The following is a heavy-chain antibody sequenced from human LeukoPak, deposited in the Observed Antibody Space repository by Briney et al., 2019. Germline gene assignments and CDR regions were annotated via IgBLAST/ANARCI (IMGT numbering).Heavy chain of an antibody. Sequence: GGSLRLSCAASGFTFNSYAMSWVRQAPGKGLEWVSAISGSGGSTYYADSVKGRFTISRDNSKNTLYLQMNSLRAEDTAVYYCAKDSYYYDSSGSFDYWGQGTLVTVSP. J-gene: IGHJ4*02. CDR3: AKDSYYYDSSGSFDY. CDR2: ISGSGGST. CDR1: GFTFNSYA. D-gene: IGHD3-22*01. V-gene: IGHV3-23*01.